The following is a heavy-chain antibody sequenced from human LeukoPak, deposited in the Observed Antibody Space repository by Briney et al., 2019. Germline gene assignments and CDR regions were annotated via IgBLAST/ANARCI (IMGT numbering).Heavy chain of an antibody. D-gene: IGHD3-3*01. Sequence: PSETLSLTCAVYGGSFSGYYWSWIRQPPGKGLEWIGEINHSGSTNYNPSLKSRVTISVDTSKNQFSLKLSSVTAADTAVYYCARGYYDFWSGQSYAFDIWGQGTMVTVSS. V-gene: IGHV4-34*01. J-gene: IGHJ3*02. CDR1: GGSFSGYY. CDR3: ARGYYDFWSGQSYAFDI. CDR2: INHSGST.